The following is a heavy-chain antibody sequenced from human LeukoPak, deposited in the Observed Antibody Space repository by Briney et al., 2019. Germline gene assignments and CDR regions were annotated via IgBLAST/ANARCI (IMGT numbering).Heavy chain of an antibody. Sequence: PSETLSLTCTVSGGSISSYYWSWIRQPPGKGLEWIGYIYYSGSTYYNPSLKSRVTISVDTSKNQFSLKLSSVTAADTAVYYCARTRGLRDLYYFDYWGQGTLVTVSS. CDR1: GGSISSYY. J-gene: IGHJ4*02. V-gene: IGHV4-59*08. CDR2: IYYSGST. CDR3: ARTRGLRDLYYFDY. D-gene: IGHD4-17*01.